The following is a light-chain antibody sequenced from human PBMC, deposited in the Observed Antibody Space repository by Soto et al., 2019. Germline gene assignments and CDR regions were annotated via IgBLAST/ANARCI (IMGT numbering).Light chain of an antibody. CDR3: QQYGSSGT. CDR1: QSVSIY. V-gene: IGKV3-20*01. CDR2: DAS. J-gene: IGKJ1*01. Sequence: EIVLTQSPGTLSLSPGERATLSCRASQSVSIYLAWLQQKPGQAPRLLIYDASNRATGIPARFSGSGSGTDFTLTISRLEPEDFAVYYCQQYGSSGTFGQGTKVDIK.